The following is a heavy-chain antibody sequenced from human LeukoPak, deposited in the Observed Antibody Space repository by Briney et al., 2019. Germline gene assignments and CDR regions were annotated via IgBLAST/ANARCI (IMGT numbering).Heavy chain of an antibody. CDR3: ATSLHYYDNSGLFIQH. J-gene: IGHJ1*01. CDR1: GYTFTRYG. D-gene: IGHD3-22*01. Sequence: LRASVKVSCKASGYTFTRYGITWVRQAPGQGPEWMGWISANNGNTNYAQKLQGRVTMTTDTSTNTAYMELRSLRSDDTAVYYCATSLHYYDNSGLFIQHWGQGTLVTVSS. V-gene: IGHV1-18*01. CDR2: ISANNGNT.